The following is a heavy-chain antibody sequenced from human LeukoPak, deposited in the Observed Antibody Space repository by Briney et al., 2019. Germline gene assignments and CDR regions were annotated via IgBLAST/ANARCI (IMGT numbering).Heavy chain of an antibody. CDR2: IKNDGSSI. J-gene: IGHJ3*02. V-gene: IGHV3-74*01. Sequence: GGSLRLSCAASGFTFYKNWMHWVRQAPGKGLEWVSYIKNDGSSINYADSVKGRFIISRDNAKNTLYLQMNSLTVEDTAVYYCTRDREHAFDIWGQGTEVTVSS. CDR1: GFTFYKNW. CDR3: TRDREHAFDI.